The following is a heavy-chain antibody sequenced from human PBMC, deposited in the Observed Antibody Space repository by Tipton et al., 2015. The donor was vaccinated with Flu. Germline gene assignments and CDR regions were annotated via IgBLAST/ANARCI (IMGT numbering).Heavy chain of an antibody. CDR1: GYTFTAYY. D-gene: IGHD3-3*01. CDR3: ARDQYDLWSGYYRAIDY. CDR2: INPNSGDT. Sequence: QSGAEVKRPGASVKVSCKASGYTFTAYYMNWVRQAPGQGLEWMGRINPNSGDTDYAQKFQDRVTMSKDTSITTAYLELRRLRSDDTAVYFCARDQYDLWSGYYRAIDYWGQGTLVTVSS. J-gene: IGHJ4*02. V-gene: IGHV1-2*06.